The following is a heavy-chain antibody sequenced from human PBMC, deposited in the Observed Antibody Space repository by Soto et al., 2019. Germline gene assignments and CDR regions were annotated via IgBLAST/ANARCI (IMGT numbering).Heavy chain of an antibody. CDR3: AREGDDYVWGSYAFDF. CDR1: GGSISSYY. D-gene: IGHD3-16*01. Sequence: SETLSLTCTVSGGSISSYYWSWIRQPPGKGLEWIGYIYYSGSTNYNPSLKSRVTISVDTSKNQFSLKLSSVTAADTAVYYCAREGDDYVWGSYAFDFWGQGTMVTVSS. CDR2: IYYSGST. V-gene: IGHV4-59*01. J-gene: IGHJ3*01.